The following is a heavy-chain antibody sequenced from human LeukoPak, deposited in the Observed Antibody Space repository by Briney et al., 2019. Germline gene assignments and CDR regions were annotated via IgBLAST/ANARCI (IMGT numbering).Heavy chain of an antibody. CDR1: GFTFDYYG. V-gene: IGHV3-20*01. D-gene: IGHD3-10*01. CDR3: ARLYGSGRPGAFDI. CDR2: INWSGGST. Sequence: GGPLRLSCAACGFTFDYYGMSWLRQAAGRGLEWVSCINWSGGSTRYADSVKGRFTISRDNAKNSLYLQMNSLRAEDTALYHCARLYGSGRPGAFDIWGQGTMVTVSS. J-gene: IGHJ3*02.